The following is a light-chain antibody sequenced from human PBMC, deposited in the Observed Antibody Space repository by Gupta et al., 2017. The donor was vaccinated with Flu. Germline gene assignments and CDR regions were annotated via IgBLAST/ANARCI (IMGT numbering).Light chain of an antibody. V-gene: IGKV1-39*01. CDR2: AAS. CDR3: RQTCGTLWT. J-gene: IGKJ1*01. CDR1: ETIINY. Sequence: DIQMTQSPSSLSASVGDRVTITCRASETIINYLNWYQQKPGKAPNLLIYAASNLQSGVPSRCSGSGTGTDFTLTIRDLQPEDFATYYCRQTCGTLWTFGQGTKVEIK.